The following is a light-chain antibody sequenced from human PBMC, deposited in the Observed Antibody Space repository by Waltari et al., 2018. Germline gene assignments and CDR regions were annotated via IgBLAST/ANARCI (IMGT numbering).Light chain of an antibody. V-gene: IGKV2D-29*01. CDR1: QSLLHTDGRTY. Sequence: DIVMTQTRPFLPVSPGEPASLSCRSSQSLLHTDGRTYLYWYLQKPGQPPRLLIYRVSNRFSGVPDRFSGSGSGTDFTLKISRVEAEDVGVYYCMQTLQIPFTFGPGTKLDIK. J-gene: IGKJ3*01. CDR3: MQTLQIPFT. CDR2: RVS.